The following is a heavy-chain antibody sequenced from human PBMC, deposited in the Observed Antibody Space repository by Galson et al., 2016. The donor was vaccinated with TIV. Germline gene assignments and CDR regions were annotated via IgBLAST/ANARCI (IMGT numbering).Heavy chain of an antibody. V-gene: IGHV1-8*02. CDR2: LNPKSGDT. D-gene: IGHD3-10*01. J-gene: IGHJ5*02. CDR1: GYTLTTYD. Sequence: SVKVSCKASGYTLTTYDINWLRQTSGQGLEWMGWLNPKSGDTAFAQKFQGRVFVTRDTSINTAYMELRSLTSEDTAVYYYARGSTGLNYRGSGWFAPWGQGTLVTVSS. CDR3: ARGSTGLNYRGSGWFAP.